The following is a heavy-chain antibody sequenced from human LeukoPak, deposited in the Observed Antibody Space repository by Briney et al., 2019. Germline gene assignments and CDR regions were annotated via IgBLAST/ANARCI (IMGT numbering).Heavy chain of an antibody. V-gene: IGHV1-2*02. CDR1: GYTFTGYY. CDR2: INPNSGGT. CDR3: ARDSCYGSGSSTYYYYGMDV. J-gene: IGHJ6*02. Sequence: GASVKVSCKASGYTFTGYYMHWVRQAPGQGLEWMGWINPNSGGTNYAQKFQGRVTMTRDTSISTAYMELSRLRSDDTAVYYCARDSCYGSGSSTYYYYGMDVWGQGTTVTVSS. D-gene: IGHD3-10*01.